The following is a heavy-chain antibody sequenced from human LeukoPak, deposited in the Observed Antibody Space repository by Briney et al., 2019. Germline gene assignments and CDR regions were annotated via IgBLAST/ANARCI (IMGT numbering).Heavy chain of an antibody. CDR2: TLYRSQQNN. D-gene: IGHD6-19*01. CDR3: AISPTPIIAGAGSFDY. V-gene: IGHV6-1*01. Sequence: QTLSLTCVLSRDSVSNNSPAWNWIRQSPSGGLEWLGWTLYRSQQNNHFPVSVKTRITINPDTSKNQFSLQVISVTPEDTAVYYCAISPTPIIAGAGSFDYWGQGTLVTVSS. J-gene: IGHJ4*02. CDR1: RDSVSNNSPA.